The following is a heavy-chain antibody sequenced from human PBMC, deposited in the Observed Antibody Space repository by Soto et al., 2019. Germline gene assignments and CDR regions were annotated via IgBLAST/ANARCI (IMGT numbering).Heavy chain of an antibody. D-gene: IGHD3-10*01. V-gene: IGHV3-23*01. CDR3: AKNPGSGSYFPFES. Sequence: GGSLRLSCGASGFTFRTYDMSWVRQAPGKGLEWVSGISDSGGSTYYADSVKGRFTISRDNPKNTLYLQMNSLRADDTAIYYCAKNPGSGSYFPFESWGRGTLVTVSS. CDR1: GFTFRTYD. J-gene: IGHJ4*02. CDR2: ISDSGGST.